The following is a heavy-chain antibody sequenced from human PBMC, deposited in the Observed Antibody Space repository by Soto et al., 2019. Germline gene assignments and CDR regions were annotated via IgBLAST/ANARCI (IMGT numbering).Heavy chain of an antibody. CDR3: ARSFGVVTSYYYYYGMDV. Sequence: ASVKVSCKASGYTFTSYDINWVRQATGQGLEWMGWMNPNSGNTGYAQKFQGRVTMTRNTSISTAYMELSSLRSEDTAVYYCARSFGVVTSYYYYYGMDVWGQGTTVTV. D-gene: IGHD3-3*01. V-gene: IGHV1-8*01. J-gene: IGHJ6*02. CDR1: GYTFTSYD. CDR2: MNPNSGNT.